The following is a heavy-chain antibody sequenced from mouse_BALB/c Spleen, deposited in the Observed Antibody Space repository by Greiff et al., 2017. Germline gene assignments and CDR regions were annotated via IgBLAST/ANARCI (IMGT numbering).Heavy chain of an antibody. CDR1: GFTFSSYG. V-gene: IGHV5-6-3*01. CDR3: ARGGTGAMDY. Sequence: EVQGVESGGGLVQPGGSLKLSCAASGFTFSSYGMSWVRQTPDKRLELVATINSNGGSTYYPDSVKGRFTISRDNAKNTLYLQMSSLKSEDTAMYYCARGGTGAMDYWGQGTSVTVSS. J-gene: IGHJ4*01. D-gene: IGHD4-1*01. CDR2: INSNGGST.